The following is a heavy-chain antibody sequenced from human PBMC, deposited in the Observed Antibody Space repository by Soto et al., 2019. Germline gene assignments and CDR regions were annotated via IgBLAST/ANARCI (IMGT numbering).Heavy chain of an antibody. D-gene: IGHD1-26*01. J-gene: IGHJ3*02. CDR2: ISYDGSNK. V-gene: IGHV3-30-3*01. CDR3: ASARVGSAFDI. Sequence: EGSLRLSCAASRFTFSSYAMHWVRQAPGKGLEWVAVISYDGSNKYYADSVKGRFTISRDNSKNTLYLQMNSLRAEDTAVYYCASARVGSAFDIWGQGTMVTVSS. CDR1: RFTFSSYA.